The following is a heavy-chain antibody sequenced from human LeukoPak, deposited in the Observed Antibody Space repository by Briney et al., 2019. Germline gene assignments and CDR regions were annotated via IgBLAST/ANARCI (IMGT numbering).Heavy chain of an antibody. CDR2: IYPGDSDT. D-gene: IGHD3-22*01. V-gene: IGHV5-51*01. Sequence: GESLKISCKGSGYSFTSYWIGWVRQMPGKGLEWMGIIYPGDSDTRYSPSFQGQVTISADKSISTAYLQWSSLKASDTAMYYCARRQYYYDSSGYYYSFYFDYWGQGTLVTVSS. J-gene: IGHJ4*02. CDR3: ARRQYYYDSSGYYYSFYFDY. CDR1: GYSFTSYW.